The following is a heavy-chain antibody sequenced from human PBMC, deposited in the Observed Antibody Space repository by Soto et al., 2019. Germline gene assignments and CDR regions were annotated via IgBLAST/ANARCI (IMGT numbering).Heavy chain of an antibody. D-gene: IGHD1-20*01. J-gene: IGHJ4*02. CDR3: ARLGLTLAAPVVDY. CDR2: ISAYNGNT. Sequence: GASVKVSCKASGYTFTSYGSSWVRQAPGQGLEWMGWISAYNGNTNYAQKLQGRVTMTTDTSTSTAYMELRSLRSDDTAVYYCARLGLTLAAPVVDYCGQGTLVTFSS. V-gene: IGHV1-18*04. CDR1: GYTFTSYG.